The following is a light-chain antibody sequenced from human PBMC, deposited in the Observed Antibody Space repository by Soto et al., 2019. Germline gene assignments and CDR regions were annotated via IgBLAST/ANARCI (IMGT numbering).Light chain of an antibody. J-gene: IGKJ1*01. CDR2: GAS. Sequence: EVVMTQSPASLSVSPGEIVTLSCRASQNIRNNLAWYPHKPGQSPRLLISGASTREAGVTGRFSGSGSGTEFTLIISSLQSDDFAIYYCQQYNNWPPWTCGQGTKV. CDR1: QNIRNN. V-gene: IGKV3-15*01. CDR3: QQYNNWPPWT.